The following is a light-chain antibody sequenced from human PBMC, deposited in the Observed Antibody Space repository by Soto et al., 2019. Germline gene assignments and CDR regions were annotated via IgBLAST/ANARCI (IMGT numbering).Light chain of an antibody. CDR2: EAN. Sequence: QSALTQPASVSGSPGQSITVSCTGTNIDVGSYNLISWYQQHPGKAPKLMIYEANKRPSGISNRFSGSKSGTTASLTISGLQTDDEADYYCGSYTGNNAWLFGGGTKLTVL. CDR3: GSYTGNNAWL. CDR1: NIDVGSYNL. J-gene: IGLJ2*01. V-gene: IGLV2-14*02.